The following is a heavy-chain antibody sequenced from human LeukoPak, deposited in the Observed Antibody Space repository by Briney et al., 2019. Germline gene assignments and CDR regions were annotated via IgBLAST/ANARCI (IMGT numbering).Heavy chain of an antibody. V-gene: IGHV1-18*01. Sequence: ASVKVSCKASGYTFTSYGISWVRQAPGQGLEWMGWISAYNGNTDYPQKLQGRVTMTTDTSTSTAYMELRSLRSDDTAVYYCARDRSLYSSTWYVPRDGFDIWGQGTMVTVSS. CDR2: ISAYNGNT. J-gene: IGHJ3*02. D-gene: IGHD6-13*01. CDR1: GYTFTSYG. CDR3: ARDRSLYSSTWYVPRDGFDI.